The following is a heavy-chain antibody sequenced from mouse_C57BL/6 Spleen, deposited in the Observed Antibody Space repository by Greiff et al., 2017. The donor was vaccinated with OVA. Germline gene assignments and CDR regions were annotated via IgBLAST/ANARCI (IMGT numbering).Heavy chain of an antibody. Sequence: QVQLQQSGAELVRPGASVTLSCKASGYTFTDYEMHWVKQTPVHGLEWIGAIDPETGGTAYNQKFKGKAILTADKSSSTAYMELRSLTSEDSAVYYCKRSLITTGVAGDAMDYWGQGTSVTVSS. V-gene: IGHV1-15*01. CDR1: GYTFTDYE. D-gene: IGHD1-1*01. CDR3: KRSLITTGVAGDAMDY. J-gene: IGHJ4*01. CDR2: IDPETGGT.